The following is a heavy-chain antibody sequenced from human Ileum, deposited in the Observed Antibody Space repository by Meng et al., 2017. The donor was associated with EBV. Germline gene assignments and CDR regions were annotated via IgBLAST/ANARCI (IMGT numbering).Heavy chain of an antibody. Sequence: QVKGVESVGVVVQPGRSLRLSCVVSGLTFSKQIIHWNRQAPGEGLDWVAVISSENYTYYSDSVKGRFTITRDNSANTVYLQMDNLGPQDTALYFCTRQGQDLWGQGTLVTVSS. D-gene: IGHD2-15*01. CDR1: GLTFSKQI. V-gene: IGHV3-30*03. J-gene: IGHJ4*02. CDR2: ISSENYT. CDR3: TRQGQDL.